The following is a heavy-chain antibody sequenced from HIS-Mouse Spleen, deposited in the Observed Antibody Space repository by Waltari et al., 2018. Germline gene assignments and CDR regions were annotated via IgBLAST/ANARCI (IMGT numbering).Heavy chain of an antibody. J-gene: IGHJ3*02. CDR3: AREHSSSSDAFDI. D-gene: IGHD6-6*01. V-gene: IGHV3-74*01. Sequence: EVQLVESGGGLVQPGGSLRLSCAASGFPFSSYCMHLVREAPGKGLVWVSRINSDGSSTSYADSVKGRFTISRDNAKNTLYLQMNSLRAEDTAVYYCAREHSSSSDAFDIWGQGTMVTVSS. CDR1: GFPFSSYC. CDR2: INSDGSST.